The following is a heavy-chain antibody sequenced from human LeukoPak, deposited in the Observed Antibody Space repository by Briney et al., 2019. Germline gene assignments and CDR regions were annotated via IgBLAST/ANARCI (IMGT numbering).Heavy chain of an antibody. V-gene: IGHV3-30*02. Sequence: GGSLRLSCAASGFTFNNYGMHWVRQAPGKGLGWLAFIRYDGSNTYYADSVKGRFTVSRDDSKNTLYLQMNSLRGDGTAVYYCAKDGTSYYYIYYWGQGTLVTVSS. CDR3: AKDGTSYYYIYY. D-gene: IGHD2/OR15-2a*01. CDR2: IRYDGSNT. J-gene: IGHJ4*02. CDR1: GFTFNNYG.